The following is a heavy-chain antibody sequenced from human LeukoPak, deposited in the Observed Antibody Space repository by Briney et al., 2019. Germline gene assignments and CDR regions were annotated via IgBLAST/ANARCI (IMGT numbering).Heavy chain of an antibody. CDR1: GFTFSRYA. D-gene: IGHD3-10*01. V-gene: IGHV3-23*01. Sequence: GGSLRLSCAASGFTFSRYAMSWVRQAPGKGLEWVSAISGSGGSTYYADSVKGRLTISRDNSKKTLYLQMNSLRAEDTAVYYCAKVPSYFYGSGSSLDYWGQGTLVTVSS. J-gene: IGHJ4*02. CDR3: AKVPSYFYGSGSSLDY. CDR2: ISGSGGST.